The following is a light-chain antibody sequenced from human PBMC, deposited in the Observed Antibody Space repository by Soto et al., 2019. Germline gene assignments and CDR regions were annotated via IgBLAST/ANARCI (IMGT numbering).Light chain of an antibody. Sequence: QSALTQPASVSGSPGQSITISCTGTSSDVGGYKFVSWYQQQPGKSPRLLIFEVNNRPSGVSDHFSGSKSGNTASLTISGLNAKDESDYSCTSYIFSSSLVVFGAGTKLSVL. J-gene: IGLJ2*01. CDR3: TSYIFSSSLVV. CDR2: EVN. CDR1: SSDVGGYKF. V-gene: IGLV2-14*01.